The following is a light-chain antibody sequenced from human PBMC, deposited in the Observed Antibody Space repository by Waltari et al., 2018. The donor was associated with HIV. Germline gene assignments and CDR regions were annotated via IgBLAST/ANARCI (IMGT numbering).Light chain of an antibody. CDR1: AIGSKS. CDR3: QVWETSSDLRLWV. J-gene: IGLJ3*02. Sequence: SYVLTQSPSVSVAPGQTARITCGANAIGSKSGHWYQQKPGQAPVLLVYDDSARPSGIPERFSGSNSGNAATLTISRVEVGDEADYFCQVWETSSDLRLWVFGGGSRLTVL. CDR2: DDS. V-gene: IGLV3-21*02.